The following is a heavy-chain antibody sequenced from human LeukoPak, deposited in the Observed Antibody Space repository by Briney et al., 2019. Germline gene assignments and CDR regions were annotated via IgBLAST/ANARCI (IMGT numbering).Heavy chain of an antibody. CDR1: GFTFDDCA. CDR3: ARDHFSEHDY. J-gene: IGHJ4*02. CDR2: ITYDGGST. D-gene: IGHD2/OR15-2a*01. Sequence: GGSLRLSCAASGFTFDDCAMHWVRQAPGKGLEWVSLITYDGGSTLYADSVKGRFTISRDNAKNSLYLQMNSLRAEDTAVYYCARDHFSEHDYWGQGTLVTVSS. V-gene: IGHV3-43D*03.